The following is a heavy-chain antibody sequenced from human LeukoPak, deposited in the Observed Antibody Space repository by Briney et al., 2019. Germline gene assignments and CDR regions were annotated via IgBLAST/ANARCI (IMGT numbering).Heavy chain of an antibody. V-gene: IGHV3-30*18. Sequence: GGSLRLSCAASGFTFSNYGMHWVRQAPGKGLEWVAVISYDGSNKYYADSVKGRFTISRDNSKNTLYLQMNSLRAEDTAVYYCAKAPYSGYDYLDYWGQGTLVTVSS. D-gene: IGHD5-12*01. J-gene: IGHJ4*02. CDR1: GFTFSNYG. CDR2: ISYDGSNK. CDR3: AKAPYSGYDYLDY.